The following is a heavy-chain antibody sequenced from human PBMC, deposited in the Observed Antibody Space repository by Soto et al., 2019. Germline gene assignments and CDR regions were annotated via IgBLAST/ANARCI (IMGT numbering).Heavy chain of an antibody. CDR3: AHLEFSSGWYRNWFDP. CDR1: GFSLSTSGVG. D-gene: IGHD6-19*01. CDR2: IYRDDVK. V-gene: IGHV2-5*02. J-gene: IGHJ5*02. Sequence: QITLKESGPTLVKPTQTLTLTCTFSGFSLSTSGVGVGWIRQPPGKALEWLARIYRDDVKRYSPPLKSRLTSAKDTSKNQVALTMTNMDPVDTVTYYCAHLEFSSGWYRNWFDPWGQGILVTVSS.